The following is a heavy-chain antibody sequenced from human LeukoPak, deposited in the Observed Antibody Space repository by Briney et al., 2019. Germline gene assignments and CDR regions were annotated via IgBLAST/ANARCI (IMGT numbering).Heavy chain of an antibody. CDR3: ARHSPPYYGSGSYMDV. CDR1: GGSISTSTYY. D-gene: IGHD3-10*01. J-gene: IGHJ6*02. CDR2: MYYSGTT. V-gene: IGHV4-39*01. Sequence: PSETLSLTCTVSGGSISTSTYYWGWIRQTPVKGPEWIGSMYYSGTTYFNPSLKSRLTISVDTSKNQFSLKLSSVTAADTAVYYCARHSPPYYGSGSYMDVWGQGTTVTVSS.